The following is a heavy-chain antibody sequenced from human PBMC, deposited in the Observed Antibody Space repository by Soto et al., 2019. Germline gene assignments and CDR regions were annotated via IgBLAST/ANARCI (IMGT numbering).Heavy chain of an antibody. J-gene: IGHJ4*02. CDR2: ISWNRGDI. CDR3: ATDNVLDRDGPVEY. D-gene: IGHD2-2*03. CDR1: GFSFDDYG. Sequence: EVQLVESGGGSVQPGRSLRLSCAASGFSFDDYGMHWVRQGPGKGLEWVSGISWNRGDIYYADSVTGRFTISSDNAKRALDLEMNSLRTEETAIYCCATDNVLDRDGPVEYWGQGMVVTVSS. V-gene: IGHV3-9*01.